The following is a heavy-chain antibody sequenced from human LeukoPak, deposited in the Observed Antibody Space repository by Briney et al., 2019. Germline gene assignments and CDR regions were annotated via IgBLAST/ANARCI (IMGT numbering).Heavy chain of an antibody. Sequence: GGSLRLSCAASGFTFSSYAMSWVRQAPGKGLEGVSAISGSGGSTYYADSVKGRFTISRDNSKNTLYLQMNSLRAEDTAVYYCAKDLVCSSTSCEGAFDIWGQGTMVTDSS. J-gene: IGHJ3*02. CDR2: ISGSGGST. CDR1: GFTFSSYA. CDR3: AKDLVCSSTSCEGAFDI. V-gene: IGHV3-23*01. D-gene: IGHD2-2*01.